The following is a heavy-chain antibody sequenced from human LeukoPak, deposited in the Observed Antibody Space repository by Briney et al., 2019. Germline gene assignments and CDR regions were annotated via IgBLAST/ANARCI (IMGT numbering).Heavy chain of an antibody. CDR2: ISSSSSYI. V-gene: IGHV3-21*04. Sequence: GALRLSCAASGFTFSSYSMNWVRQAPGKGLEWVSSISSSSSYIYYADSVKGRFTISRDNAKNSLYLQMNSLRAEDTAVYYCAKYRSSGWYFDFDYWGQGTLVTVSS. J-gene: IGHJ4*02. CDR1: GFTFSSYS. CDR3: AKYRSSGWYFDFDY. D-gene: IGHD6-19*01.